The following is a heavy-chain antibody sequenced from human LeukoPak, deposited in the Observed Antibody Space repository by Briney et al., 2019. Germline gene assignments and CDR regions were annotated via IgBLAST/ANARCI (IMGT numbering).Heavy chain of an antibody. CDR1: GFTFSSYS. D-gene: IGHD6-13*01. CDR3: ASGGIAAAGYNWLDP. CDR2: ISSSSSYI. V-gene: IGHV3-21*01. Sequence: GGSLRLSCAASGFTFSSYSMNWVRQAPGKGLEWVSSISSSSSYIYYADSVKGRFTISRDNAKNSLYLQMNSLRAEDTAVYYCASGGIAAAGYNWLDPWGQGTLVTVSS. J-gene: IGHJ5*02.